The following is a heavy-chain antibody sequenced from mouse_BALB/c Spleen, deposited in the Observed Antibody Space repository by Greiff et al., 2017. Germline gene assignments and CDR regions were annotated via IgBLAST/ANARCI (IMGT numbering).Heavy chain of an antibody. D-gene: IGHD2-2*01. CDR1: GFNIKDTY. Sequence: EVQLQQSGAELVKPGASVKLSCTASGFNIKDTYMHWVKQRPEQGLEWIGRIDPANGNTKYDPKFQGKATITADTSSNTAYLQLSSLTSEDTAVYYCASYGYDGRVDYWGQGTTLTVSS. J-gene: IGHJ2*01. CDR3: ASYGYDGRVDY. CDR2: IDPANGNT. V-gene: IGHV14-3*02.